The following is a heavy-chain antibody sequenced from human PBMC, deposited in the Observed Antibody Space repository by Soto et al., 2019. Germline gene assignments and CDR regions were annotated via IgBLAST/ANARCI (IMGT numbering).Heavy chain of an antibody. V-gene: IGHV4-39*02. J-gene: IGHJ6*02. Sequence: SETLSLTCTVSGGSISSSSYYWGWIRQPPGKGLEWIGSIYYSGSTYYNPSLKSGVTISVYTSKNQYSLKLSSVTAAETAVYYCARDVVRYDSSGYYLKASYYYGMDVWGQGTTVTVSS. CDR3: ARDVVRYDSSGYYLKASYYYGMDV. CDR2: IYYSGST. D-gene: IGHD3-22*01. CDR1: GGSISSSSYY.